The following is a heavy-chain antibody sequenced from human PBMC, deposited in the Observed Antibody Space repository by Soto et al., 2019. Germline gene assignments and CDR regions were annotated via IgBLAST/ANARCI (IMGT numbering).Heavy chain of an antibody. CDR3: ASPDTAMANDAFDI. V-gene: IGHV1-69*01. J-gene: IGHJ3*02. Sequence: QVQLVQSGAEVKKPGSSVKVSCKASGGTFSSYAISWVRQAPGQGLEWMGGIIPIFGTANYAQKFQGRVTITADESTSTDYMELSSLRSEDTAVYYCASPDTAMANDAFDIWGQGTMVTVSS. D-gene: IGHD5-18*01. CDR1: GGTFSSYA. CDR2: IIPIFGTA.